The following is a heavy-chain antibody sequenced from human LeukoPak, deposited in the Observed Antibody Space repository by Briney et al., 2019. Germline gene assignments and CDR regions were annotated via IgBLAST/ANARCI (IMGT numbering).Heavy chain of an antibody. CDR3: SRGLDSRKLGY. D-gene: IGHD3-22*01. CDR2: ISGSGGST. CDR1: GFTFSSYA. V-gene: IGHV3-23*01. Sequence: GGSLRLSCAASGFTFSSYAMSWVRQAPGKGLEWVSAISGSGGSTYYADSVKGRFTISRDNSKNTLYLQMNSLRAEDTAVYFCSRGLDSRKLGYWGQGTLVTVSS. J-gene: IGHJ4*02.